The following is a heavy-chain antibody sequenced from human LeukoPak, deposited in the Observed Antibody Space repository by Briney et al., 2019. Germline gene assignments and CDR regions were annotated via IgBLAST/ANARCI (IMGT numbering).Heavy chain of an antibody. Sequence: PGGSLRLSCAASGFTFSSYAMSWVRRAPGKGLEWVSAISGSGGSTYYADSVKGRFTICRDNSKNTLYLQMNSLRAEDTAVYYCAKRAPYYGSYVGYYFDYWGQGTLVTVSS. D-gene: IGHD2-15*01. J-gene: IGHJ4*02. V-gene: IGHV3-23*01. CDR3: AKRAPYYGSYVGYYFDY. CDR2: ISGSGGST. CDR1: GFTFSSYA.